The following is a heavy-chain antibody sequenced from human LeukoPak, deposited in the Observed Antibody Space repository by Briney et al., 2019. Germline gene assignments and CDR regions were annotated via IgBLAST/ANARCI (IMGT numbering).Heavy chain of an antibody. CDR1: GFTFSSYE. CDR3: ARAGYSYALDYYYMDV. Sequence: QPGGSLRLSCAASGFTFSSYEMNWVRQAPGKGLEWVSYISSSGSTIYYADSVKGRFTISRDNAKNSLYLQMNSLRAEDTAVYYCARAGYSYALDYYYMDVWGRGTTVTVSS. CDR2: ISSSGSTI. J-gene: IGHJ6*03. D-gene: IGHD5-18*01. V-gene: IGHV3-48*03.